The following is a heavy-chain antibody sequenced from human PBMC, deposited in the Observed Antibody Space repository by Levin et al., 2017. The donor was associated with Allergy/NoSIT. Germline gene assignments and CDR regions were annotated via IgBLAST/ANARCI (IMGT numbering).Heavy chain of an antibody. V-gene: IGHV3-74*01. CDR3: TRVTDYGGNYNWFDP. Sequence: PGGSLRLSCAASGFTFNTYWMHWVRQAPGKGLVWVSDINSDGSRTRYADSVQGRFTISRDNAKNTLYLQMNSLRAEDTAVYYCTRVTDYGGNYNWFDPWGQGTLVTVSS. CDR1: GFTFNTYW. CDR2: INSDGSRT. D-gene: IGHD4-23*01. J-gene: IGHJ5*02.